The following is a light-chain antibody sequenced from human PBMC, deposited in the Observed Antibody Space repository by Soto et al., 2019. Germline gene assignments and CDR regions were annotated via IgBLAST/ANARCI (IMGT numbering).Light chain of an antibody. CDR1: SSDVGAYNY. V-gene: IGLV2-14*01. Sequence: QSVLIQPASVSGSPGQSITISCTGTSSDVGAYNYVSWYLQHPGKAPKVMISDVSYRPSGVSNRFSGSKSGNTASLTISGLQAEDEADYYCSSYTSSSTYVFGTGTKVTVL. J-gene: IGLJ1*01. CDR3: SSYTSSSTYV. CDR2: DVS.